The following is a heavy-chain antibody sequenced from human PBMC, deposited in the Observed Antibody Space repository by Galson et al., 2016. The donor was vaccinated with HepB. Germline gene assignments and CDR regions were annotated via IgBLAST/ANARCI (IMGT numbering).Heavy chain of an antibody. CDR3: AKGHSQTYYYYYGMDV. CDR2: IGTAGNT. D-gene: IGHD1-26*01. Sequence: SLRLSCAASGFTFSSYDMHWVRQATGKTLEWVSAIGTAGNTFYSGSVKGRFTIARDNSKNTLCLQMNSLRAEDTAVYFCAKGHSQTYYYYYGMDVWGQGTTVTVSS. V-gene: IGHV3-13*04. J-gene: IGHJ6*02. CDR1: GFTFSSYD.